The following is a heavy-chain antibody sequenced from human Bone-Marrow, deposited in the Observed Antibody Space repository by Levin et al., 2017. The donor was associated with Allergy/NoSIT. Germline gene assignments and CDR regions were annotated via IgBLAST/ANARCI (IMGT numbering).Heavy chain of an antibody. CDR1: GGSFSGYY. CDR3: ARGPPESGAFDI. J-gene: IGHJ3*02. V-gene: IGHV4-34*01. CDR2: INHSGST. Sequence: SETLSLTCAVYGGSFSGYYWSWIRQPPGKGLELIVEINHSGSTNYNPSLKSRVTISVDTSKNQFSLKLSSVTAADTAVYYCARGPPESGAFDIWGQGTMVTVSS. D-gene: IGHD3-3*01.